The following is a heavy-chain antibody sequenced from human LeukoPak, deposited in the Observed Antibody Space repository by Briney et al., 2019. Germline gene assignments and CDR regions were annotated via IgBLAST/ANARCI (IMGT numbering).Heavy chain of an antibody. D-gene: IGHD2-2*01. Sequence: GGSLRLSCAASGFTFSSYSMNWVRQAPGKGLEWVSSISSSSSYIYYADSVKGRFTISRDNAKNSLYLQMNSLRAEDTAVYYCARDIRYCSSTSCSVGFDYWGQGTLVTVSS. CDR2: ISSSSSYI. CDR1: GFTFSSYS. V-gene: IGHV3-21*01. J-gene: IGHJ4*02. CDR3: ARDIRYCSSTSCSVGFDY.